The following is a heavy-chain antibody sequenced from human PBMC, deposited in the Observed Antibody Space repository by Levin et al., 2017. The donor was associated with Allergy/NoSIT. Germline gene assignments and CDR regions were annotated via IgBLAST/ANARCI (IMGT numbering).Heavy chain of an antibody. J-gene: IGHJ4*02. CDR2: IYWNDDK. CDR3: AHKLYCSGDNCYSAEYYFHS. V-gene: IGHV2-5*01. Sequence: KLSGPTLVKPTQTLTLTCTFSGFSLSTSGVGVGWIRQPPGKALEWLALIYWNDDKRYSPSLNSRLTITKDTSKNQVVLTMTNMDPVDTATYYCAHKLYCSGDNCYSAEYYFHSWGQGTLVTVSS. D-gene: IGHD2-15*01. CDR1: GFSLSTSGVG.